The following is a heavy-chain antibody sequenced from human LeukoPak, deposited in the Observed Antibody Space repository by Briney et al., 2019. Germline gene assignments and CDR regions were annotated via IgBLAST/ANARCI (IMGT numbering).Heavy chain of an antibody. V-gene: IGHV3-7*03. CDR3: ARRYFDY. Sequence: GGSLRLSYAASGFTFSDYWMSWVRQAPGKGLEWVANIKEDGSEKYYVDSVKGRFTISRDNAKNSLYLQMSSLRAEDTAVYYCARRYFDYWGQGTLVTVSS. J-gene: IGHJ4*02. CDR1: GFTFSDYW. CDR2: IKEDGSEK.